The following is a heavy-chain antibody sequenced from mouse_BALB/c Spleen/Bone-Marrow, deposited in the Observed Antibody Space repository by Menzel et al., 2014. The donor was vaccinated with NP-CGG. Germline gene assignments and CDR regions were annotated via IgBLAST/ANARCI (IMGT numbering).Heavy chain of an antibody. CDR1: GFTFTDYY. V-gene: IGHV7-3*02. J-gene: IGHJ3*01. Sequence: EVQLVESGGGLVQPGGSLRLSCATSGFTFTDYYMSWVRQPPGKALEWLGFIRNKANGYTTEYSASVKGWFTISRDNSQSILYLQMNTLRAEDSATYYCARDVGNYVRFAYWGQGTLVTVSA. CDR3: ARDVGNYVRFAY. CDR2: IRNKANGYTT. D-gene: IGHD2-1*01.